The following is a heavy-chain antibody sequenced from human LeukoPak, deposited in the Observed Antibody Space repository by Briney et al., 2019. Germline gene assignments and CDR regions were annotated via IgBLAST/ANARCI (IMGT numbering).Heavy chain of an antibody. V-gene: IGHV4-59*10. D-gene: IGHD3-3*01. J-gene: IGHJ4*02. Sequence: SETLSLTCAVYGGSFSGYYWSWIRQPAGKGLEWIGRIYTSGSTNYNPSLKSRVTISVDTSKNQFSLKLSSVTAADTAVYYCAHTYYDFWSGYYYFDYWGQGTLVTVSS. CDR2: IYTSGST. CDR3: AHTYYDFWSGYYYFDY. CDR1: GGSFSGYY.